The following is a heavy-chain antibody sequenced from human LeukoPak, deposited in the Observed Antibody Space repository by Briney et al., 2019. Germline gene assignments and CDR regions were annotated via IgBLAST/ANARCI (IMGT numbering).Heavy chain of an antibody. CDR3: ARESVAGRGPDFDY. D-gene: IGHD6-6*01. CDR1: GDSFSYFY. Sequence: SETLSLTCTVSGDSFSYFYWSWIRQPPGKGLEWIGYIYNSGSTNYNPSLKSRVTISLDTSKNQLSLKLSSVTAADTALYYCARESVAGRGPDFDYWGQGILVTVSS. V-gene: IGHV4-59*12. J-gene: IGHJ4*02. CDR2: IYNSGST.